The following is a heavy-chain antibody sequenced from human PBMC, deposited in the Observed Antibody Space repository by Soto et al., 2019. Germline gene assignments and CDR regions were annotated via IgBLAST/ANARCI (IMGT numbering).Heavy chain of an antibody. J-gene: IGHJ4*02. Sequence: SESLSLTRTVSGGSISNGDYFWSWIRQPPGKGLEWIGYISNSGSTYYNPSLKSRLIMSLDTSKNQFSLKLSSVTAADTAVYYCARDQRWLQLSYWGQGTLVTVSS. V-gene: IGHV4-30-4*01. CDR2: ISNSGST. CDR1: GGSISNGDYF. CDR3: ARDQRWLQLSY. D-gene: IGHD5-12*01.